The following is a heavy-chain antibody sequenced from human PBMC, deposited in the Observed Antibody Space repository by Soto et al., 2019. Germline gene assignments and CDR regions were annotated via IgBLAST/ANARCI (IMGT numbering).Heavy chain of an antibody. V-gene: IGHV4-4*02. CDR2: IYQTGKT. D-gene: IGHD7-27*01. J-gene: IGHJ4*02. Sequence: LRETLSLTCAVSGASISTSDWWAWVRQPPGKGLQWIGEIYQTGKTNYNPSLKSQVTISVDRSKNEFSLKLSYLTAADTAVYYCARLTSQGPRFDSWGQGSLVTVSS. CDR1: GASISTSDW. CDR3: ARLTSQGPRFDS.